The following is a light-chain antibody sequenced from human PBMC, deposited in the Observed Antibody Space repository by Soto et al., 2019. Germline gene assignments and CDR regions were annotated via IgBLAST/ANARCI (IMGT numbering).Light chain of an antibody. CDR2: EDN. CDR1: SGSIASNY. J-gene: IGLJ1*01. CDR3: QYYDSSNHEV. Sequence: NFMLTQPHSVSESPGKTVTISCTRSSGSIASNYVQWYQQRPGSAPTTVIYEDNQRPPGVPDRFSGSIDSSSNSASLTISGLKTEDEAYYCCQYYDSSNHEVFGTGTKLTVL. V-gene: IGLV6-57*03.